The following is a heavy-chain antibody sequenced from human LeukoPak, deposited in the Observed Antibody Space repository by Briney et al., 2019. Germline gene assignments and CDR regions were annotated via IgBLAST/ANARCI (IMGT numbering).Heavy chain of an antibody. V-gene: IGHV3-21*01. CDR2: ISSSSSYI. CDR1: GFTFSSYS. D-gene: IGHD3-10*01. CDR3: ASRITMVRGVITDY. J-gene: IGHJ4*02. Sequence: GGSLRLSCAASGFTFSSYSMTWVRQAPGKGLEWVSSISSSSSYIYYADSVKGRFTISRDNAKNSLYLQMNSLRAEDTAVYYCASRITMVRGVITDYWGQGTLVTVSS.